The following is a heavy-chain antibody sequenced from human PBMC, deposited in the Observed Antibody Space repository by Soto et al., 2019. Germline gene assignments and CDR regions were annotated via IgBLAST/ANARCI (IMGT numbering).Heavy chain of an antibody. CDR3: AKVRESAAIGDFDY. CDR2: IRGSGATT. CDR1: GFTFSNYG. D-gene: IGHD2-21*01. J-gene: IGHJ4*02. Sequence: GGSLRLSCEASGFTFSNYGMSWGRQAPGKGLEWVSVIRGSGATTYYADSVKGRFTISRDNSKNTLYVQMSSLRAEDTAMYYCAKVRESAAIGDFDYWGQGTLVTVSS. V-gene: IGHV3-23*01.